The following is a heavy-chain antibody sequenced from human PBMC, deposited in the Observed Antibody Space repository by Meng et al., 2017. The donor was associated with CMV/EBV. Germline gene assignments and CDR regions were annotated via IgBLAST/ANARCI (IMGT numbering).Heavy chain of an antibody. V-gene: IGHV4-34*01. Sequence: SETLSLTCAVYGGSFSGYYWSWIRQPPGKGLEWIGEINHSGSTNYNPSLKSRVTISVDTSKNQFSLKLSSVTAADTAVYYCARALGAYYFDYWGQGTLVTVSS. J-gene: IGHJ4*02. CDR3: ARALGAYYFDY. CDR1: GGSFSGYY. CDR2: INHSGST.